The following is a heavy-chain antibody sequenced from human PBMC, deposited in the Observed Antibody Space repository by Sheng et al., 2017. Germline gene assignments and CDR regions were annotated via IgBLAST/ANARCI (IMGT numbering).Heavy chain of an antibody. D-gene: IGHD4-17*01. CDR2: ISRGGTT. CDR3: AGSLSYAAFDI. V-gene: IGHV4-38-2*02. CDR1: GYSISSGQY. J-gene: IGHJ3*02. Sequence: QVHLQESGPGLVKPSETLSLTCTVSGYSISSGQYWGWFRQPPGKGLEWIGSISRGGTTHYNPSLKSRITMSLDTSKNHVSLKLSSVTAADTAVFYCAGSLSYAAFDIWGQGTVVTFSS.